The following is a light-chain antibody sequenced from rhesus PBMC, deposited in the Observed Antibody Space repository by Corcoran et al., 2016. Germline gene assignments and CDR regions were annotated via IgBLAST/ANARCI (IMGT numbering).Light chain of an antibody. CDR1: QSISRR. Sequence: EILLTQSPANLSLSPGERATLYCRASQSISRRLAWHQQKPGQPPRLLIYHASNRVTDIPDRFSGSGSGTDFTLTTTRLEAEVFAVYFCHPGTDWAHVTFVGGTKVWVK. J-gene: IGKJ4*01. CDR3: HPGTDWAHVT. V-gene: IGKV3-17*02. CDR2: HAS.